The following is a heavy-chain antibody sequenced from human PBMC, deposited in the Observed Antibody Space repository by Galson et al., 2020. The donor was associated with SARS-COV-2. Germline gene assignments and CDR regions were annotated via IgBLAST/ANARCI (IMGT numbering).Heavy chain of an antibody. CDR2: FDPEDGET. CDR3: ATYDSSGYYYNWFGP. D-gene: IGHD3-22*01. J-gene: IGHJ5*02. V-gene: IGHV1-24*01. CDR1: GYTLTELS. Sequence: ASVKVSCKVSGYTLTELSMHWVRQAPGKGLEWMGGFDPEDGETIYAQKFQGRVTMTEDTSTDTAYMELSSLRSEDTAVYYCATYDSSGYYYNWFGPWGQGTLVTVSS.